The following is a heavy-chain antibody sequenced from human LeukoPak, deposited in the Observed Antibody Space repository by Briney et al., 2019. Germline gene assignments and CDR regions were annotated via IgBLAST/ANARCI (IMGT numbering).Heavy chain of an antibody. CDR1: GSSISDSSYY. CDR3: ARQTKSYAILTGYNGAYFGH. D-gene: IGHD3-9*01. CDR2: IFYGEST. J-gene: IGHJ4*02. Sequence: SETLSLTCTLSGSSISDSSYYWGWVGQPPGKGLEWIGSIFYGESTYYNPSLKTRVTISVHTSKNQFSLKLGSVTAADTAMYYCARQTKSYAILTGYNGAYFGHWGQGTLVTVSS. V-gene: IGHV4-39*01.